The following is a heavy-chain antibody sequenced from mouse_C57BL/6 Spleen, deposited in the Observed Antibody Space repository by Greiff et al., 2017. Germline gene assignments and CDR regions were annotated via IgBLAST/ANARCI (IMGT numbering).Heavy chain of an antibody. D-gene: IGHD1-1*01. Sequence: VQLQQPGAELVKPGASVKMSCKASGYTFTSYWITWVKQRPGQGLEWIGDIYPGSGSTNYNEKFKSKATLTVDTSSSTAYMQISSLASEDSAVYYCARSGGSSLRTYAMDYWGQGTSVTVSS. V-gene: IGHV1-55*01. J-gene: IGHJ4*01. CDR2: IYPGSGST. CDR3: ARSGGSSLRTYAMDY. CDR1: GYTFTSYW.